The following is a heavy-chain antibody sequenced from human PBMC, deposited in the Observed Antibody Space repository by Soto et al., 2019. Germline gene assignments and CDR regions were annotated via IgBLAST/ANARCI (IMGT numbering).Heavy chain of an antibody. CDR3: ARRWNTYDFWSGYYQVEGYFDY. Sequence: ASVKVSCKASGYTFTSYAMHWVRQAPGQRLEWMGWINAGNGNTKYSQKFQGRVTITRDTSASTAYMELSSLRSEDTAVYYCARRWNTYDFWSGYYQVEGYFDYWGQGTLVTVSS. V-gene: IGHV1-3*01. D-gene: IGHD3-3*01. CDR2: INAGNGNT. CDR1: GYTFTSYA. J-gene: IGHJ4*02.